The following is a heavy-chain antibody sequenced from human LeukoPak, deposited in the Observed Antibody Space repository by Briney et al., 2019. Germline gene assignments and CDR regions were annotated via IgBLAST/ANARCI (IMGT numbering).Heavy chain of an antibody. CDR3: ARERDGYNLLPDAFDI. D-gene: IGHD5-24*01. J-gene: IGHJ3*02. Sequence: GGSLRLSCAASGFTFSSYAMSWVRQAPGKGLEWVSYISSSGSTIYYADSVKGRFTISRDNAKTSLYLQMNSLRAEDTAVYYCARERDGYNLLPDAFDIWGQGTLVTVSS. CDR1: GFTFSSYA. CDR2: ISSSGSTI. V-gene: IGHV3-48*04.